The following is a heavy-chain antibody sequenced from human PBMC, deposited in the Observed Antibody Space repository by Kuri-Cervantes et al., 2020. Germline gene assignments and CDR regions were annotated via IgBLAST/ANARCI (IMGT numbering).Heavy chain of an antibody. V-gene: IGHV4-31*03. CDR3: AKAWYSSSFFSSDYYYYYGMDV. D-gene: IGHD6-13*01. CDR2: IYYSGST. Sequence: SETLSLTCTVSGGSISSGGYYWSWIRQHPGKGLEWIGYIYYSGSTYYNPSLKSRVTISVDTSKNQFSLKLSSVTAADTAVYYCAKAWYSSSFFSSDYYYYYGMDVWGQGTTVTVSS. CDR1: GGSISSGGYY. J-gene: IGHJ6*02.